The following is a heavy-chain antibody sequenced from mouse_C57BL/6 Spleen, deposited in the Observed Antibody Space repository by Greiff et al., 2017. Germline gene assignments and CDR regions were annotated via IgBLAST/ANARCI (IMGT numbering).Heavy chain of an antibody. V-gene: IGHV2-5*01. J-gene: IGHJ1*03. CDR3: AKNHYYGSSVYWYVDV. D-gene: IGHD1-1*01. Sequence: QVQLQQSGPGLVQPSQSLSITCTVSGFSLTSYGVHWVRQSPGKGLEWLGVIWRGGSTDYNAAFMSRLSITKDNSKSQVFFKMNSLQADDTAIYYCAKNHYYGSSVYWYVDVWGTGTTVTVSS. CDR1: GFSLTSYG. CDR2: IWRGGST.